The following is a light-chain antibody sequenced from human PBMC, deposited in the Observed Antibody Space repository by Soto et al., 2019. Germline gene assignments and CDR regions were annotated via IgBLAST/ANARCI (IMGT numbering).Light chain of an antibody. J-gene: IGKJ2*01. CDR3: QQYGGAPPRA. CDR1: QSIWASC. CDR2: GAS. V-gene: IGKV3-20*01. Sequence: EVVLTKSPGTLYLSPGERATLSCRASQSIWASCLAWYQQKPGQAPRLLIYGASSRATGITDRFSGSGSATDFTLAISILESEEFAVYYWQQYGGAPPRAVGQGKKLEI.